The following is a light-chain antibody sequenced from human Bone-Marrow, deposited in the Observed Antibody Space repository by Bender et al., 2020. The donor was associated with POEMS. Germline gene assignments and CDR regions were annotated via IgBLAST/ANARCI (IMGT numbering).Light chain of an antibody. CDR2: SSH. J-gene: IGLJ3*02. CDR1: NSNIGAHA. CDR3: AVWDDSLNGWV. V-gene: IGLV1-44*01. Sequence: QSVLTQPPSASGTPGQRVTISCSGGNSNIGAHAVNWYQHLPGTAPPLLIYSSHRRPSEVPDRFSGSRSGTSASLAISGLQSEDEADYYCAVWDDSLNGWVFGGGTKLTVL.